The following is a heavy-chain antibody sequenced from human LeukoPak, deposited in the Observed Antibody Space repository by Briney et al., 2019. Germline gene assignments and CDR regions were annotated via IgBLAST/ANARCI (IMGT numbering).Heavy chain of an antibody. V-gene: IGHV5-51*01. D-gene: IGHD2-15*01. Sequence: PGESLKISCKGSGYIFSDYWIGRVRQMPGKGLEWMGIIYPGDSDTRYSPSVQGQVIMSVDKSISTAYLQWSSLKDSDTGMYYCTRHFGTSCYDWGQGTLVTVSS. CDR2: IYPGDSDT. CDR1: GYIFSDYW. CDR3: TRHFGTSCYD. J-gene: IGHJ4*02.